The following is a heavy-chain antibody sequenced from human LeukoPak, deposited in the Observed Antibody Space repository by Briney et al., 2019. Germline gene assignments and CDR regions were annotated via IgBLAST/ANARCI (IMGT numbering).Heavy chain of an antibody. CDR2: IIPIFGTA. D-gene: IGHD7-27*01. V-gene: IGHV1-69*05. CDR1: GGTFSSYA. CDR3: ARDAETGEGYFDY. Sequence: SVKVSCKASGGTFSSYAISWVRQAPGQGLEWMGRIIPIFGTANYAQKFQGRVTITTDESTSTAYMELSSLRSGDTAVYYCARDAETGEGYFDYWGQGTLVTVSS. J-gene: IGHJ4*02.